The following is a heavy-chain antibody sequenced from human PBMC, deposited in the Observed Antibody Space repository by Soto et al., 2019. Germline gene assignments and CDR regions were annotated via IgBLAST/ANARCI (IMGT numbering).Heavy chain of an antibody. J-gene: IGHJ3*02. D-gene: IGHD3-9*01. V-gene: IGHV1-2*02. CDR2: INPKTGGA. CDR1: GYTFTDNY. CDR3: ARDRDEIWTGYNALDI. Sequence: GASVKVSCKASGYTFTDNYIHWVRQAPGQGLEWMGWINPKTGGASSAQKFQGRVTLTRDRSISSAYLELSSLRSDDTAVYYCARDRDEIWTGYNALDIWGQGTLVTVSS.